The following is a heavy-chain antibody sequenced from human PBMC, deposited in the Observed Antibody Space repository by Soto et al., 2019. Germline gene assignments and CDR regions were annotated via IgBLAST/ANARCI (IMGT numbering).Heavy chain of an antibody. Sequence: QVQLQESGPGLVKPSETLSLTCTVSGGSVSSGSYYWSWIRQPPGKGLEWIGYIYYSGSTNYNPSVKSRVTISVDTSKNQVSLKLSSVTAADTAVYYCARGGRGYSYGSLDYWGQGTLVTVSS. V-gene: IGHV4-61*01. CDR3: ARGGRGYSYGSLDY. J-gene: IGHJ4*02. CDR2: IYYSGST. CDR1: GGSVSSGSYY. D-gene: IGHD5-18*01.